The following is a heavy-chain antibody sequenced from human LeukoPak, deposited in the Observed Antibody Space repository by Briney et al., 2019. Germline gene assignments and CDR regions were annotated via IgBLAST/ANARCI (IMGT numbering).Heavy chain of an antibody. CDR1: GFTFRSYV. Sequence: GGSLRLSCAASGFTFRSYVMSWVRLAPGKGLEWVSGINTNSAWTYYADSVKGRFTISRDTSKNTVYLQMSSLGVEDTAVYYCAKDRWGTTGTVPEYWGQGTLVTVSS. J-gene: IGHJ4*02. V-gene: IGHV3-23*01. D-gene: IGHD1-1*01. CDR2: INTNSAWT. CDR3: AKDRWGTTGTVPEY.